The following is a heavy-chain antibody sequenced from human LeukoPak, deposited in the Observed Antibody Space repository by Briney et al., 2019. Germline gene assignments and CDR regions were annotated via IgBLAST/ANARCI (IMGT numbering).Heavy chain of an antibody. J-gene: IGHJ4*02. V-gene: IGHV1-69*13. Sequence: SVKVSCKASGYTFTSYAISWVRQAPGQGLEWMGGIIPIFGTANYAQKFQGRVTITADESTSTAYMELSSLRSEDTAVYYCATGSSVIVATNFDYWGQGTLVTVSS. CDR3: ATGSSVIVATNFDY. CDR2: IIPIFGTA. D-gene: IGHD5-12*01. CDR1: GYTFTSYA.